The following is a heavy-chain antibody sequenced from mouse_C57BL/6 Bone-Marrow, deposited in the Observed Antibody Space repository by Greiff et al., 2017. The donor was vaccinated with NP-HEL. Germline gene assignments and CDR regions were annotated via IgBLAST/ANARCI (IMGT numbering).Heavy chain of an antibody. CDR3: ARGDYEGAIYLYYDG. CDR1: GYTFTSYW. J-gene: IGHJ1*03. CDR2: IDPSDSYT. Sequence: QVQLQQPGAELVMPGASVKLSCKASGYTFTSYWMHWVKQRPGQGLEWIGEIDPSDSYTNYNQKFKGKSTLTVDKSSSPAYMQLSSLRSVDSAVYNCARGDYEGAIYLYYDGWGTGTTVTVAS. D-gene: IGHD2-4*01. V-gene: IGHV1-69*01.